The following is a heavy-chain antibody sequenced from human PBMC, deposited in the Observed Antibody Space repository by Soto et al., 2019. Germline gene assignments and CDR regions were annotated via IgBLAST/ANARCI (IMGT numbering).Heavy chain of an antibody. D-gene: IGHD5-18*01. CDR1: GFTFSSYE. CDR3: ARNSRIKLWGYYYYGMDV. J-gene: IGHJ6*02. CDR2: ISSSGSTI. V-gene: IGHV3-48*03. Sequence: XESLRLSCAASGFTFSSYEMNWVRQAPGKGLEWVSYISSSGSTIYYADSVKGRFTISRDNAKNSLYLQMNSLRAEDTAVYYCARNSRIKLWGYYYYGMDVWGQGTTVTVSS.